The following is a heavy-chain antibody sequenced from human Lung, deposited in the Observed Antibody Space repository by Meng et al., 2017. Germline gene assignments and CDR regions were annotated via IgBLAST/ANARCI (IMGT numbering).Heavy chain of an antibody. D-gene: IGHD4-11*01. CDR3: ARGPTTMAHDFDY. Sequence: LQQVVAGLFEPSESLSLACVVSGGSFSDYYWSWIRQPPGKGLEWIGEINHSGSTNYNPSLESRATISVDTSQNNLSLKLSSVTAADSAVYYCARGPTTMAHDFDYWGQGTLVTVSS. V-gene: IGHV4-34*01. J-gene: IGHJ4*02. CDR2: INHSGST. CDR1: GGSFSDYY.